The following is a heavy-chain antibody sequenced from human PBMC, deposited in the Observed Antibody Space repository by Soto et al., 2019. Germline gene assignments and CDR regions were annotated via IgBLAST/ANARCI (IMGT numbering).Heavy chain of an antibody. D-gene: IGHD2-21*01. J-gene: IGHJ4*02. CDR1: GYSFTDYF. Sequence: QVQLVQSGAEVRKPGAAVKVSCKASGYSFTDYFVHWVRQAPGQGPEWMGIINPDCGTTGYAQKFQGRVTLTSDASTNPLYMELRGLTSDDTAVYYCASLIGVDVLSDYWGQGTRVTVSS. CDR2: INPDCGTT. V-gene: IGHV1-46*01. CDR3: ASLIGVDVLSDY.